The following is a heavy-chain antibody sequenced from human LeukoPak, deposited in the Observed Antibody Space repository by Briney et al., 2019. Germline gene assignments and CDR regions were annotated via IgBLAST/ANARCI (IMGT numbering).Heavy chain of an antibody. V-gene: IGHV3-7*01. J-gene: IGHJ6*03. D-gene: IGHD1-26*01. CDR1: GFTFSSNW. Sequence: GGSLRLSCAASGFTFSSNWMSWVRQAPGKGLEWVANIKQDGSEKYYVDSVKGRFTISRDNAKNSLYLQMNSLRAEDTAVYYCARELYGADTYYYYYYMDVWGKGTTVTISS. CDR2: IKQDGSEK. CDR3: ARELYGADTYYYYYYMDV.